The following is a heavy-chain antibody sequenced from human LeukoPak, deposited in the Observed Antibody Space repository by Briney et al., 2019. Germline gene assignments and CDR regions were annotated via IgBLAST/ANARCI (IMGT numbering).Heavy chain of an antibody. CDR3: ARDVSPQQPFDY. Sequence: GGSLRLSCAASGFTFSTYAVNWVRQAPGKGLEWVSSISSSSSYIYYADSVKGRFTISRDNAKNSLYLQMNSLRAEDTAVYYCARDVSPQQPFDYWGQGTLVTVSS. CDR2: ISSSSSYI. CDR1: GFTFSTYA. J-gene: IGHJ4*02. D-gene: IGHD6-13*01. V-gene: IGHV3-21*01.